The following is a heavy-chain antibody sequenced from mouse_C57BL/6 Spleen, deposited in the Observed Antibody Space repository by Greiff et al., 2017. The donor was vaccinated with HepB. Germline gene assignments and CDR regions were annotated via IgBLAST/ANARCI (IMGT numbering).Heavy chain of an antibody. Sequence: VHVKQSGADPARPGAYLKLSCKASGPTFTSYGISWVKQRTGQGLEWIGEIYPRSGNTYYNEKFKGKATLTADKSSSTAYMELRSLTSEDSAVYFCARELDYFDYWGQGTTLTVSS. CDR1: GPTFTSYG. CDR3: ARELDYFDY. CDR2: IYPRSGNT. V-gene: IGHV1-81*01. D-gene: IGHD1-3*01. J-gene: IGHJ2*01.